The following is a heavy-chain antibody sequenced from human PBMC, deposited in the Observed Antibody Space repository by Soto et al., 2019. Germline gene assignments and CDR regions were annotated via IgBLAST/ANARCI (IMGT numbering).Heavy chain of an antibody. J-gene: IGHJ4*02. CDR3: ARGTRAATVTTMSY. CDR2: IWYDGSNK. CDR1: GFTFSSYG. V-gene: IGHV3-33*01. D-gene: IGHD4-17*01. Sequence: QVQLVESGGGVVQPGRSLRLSCAASGFTFSSYGMHWVRQAPGKGLEWVAVIWYDGSNKYYADSVKGRFTISRDNSKNPLYLQMNSLRAEDTAVYYCARGTRAATVTTMSYWGQGTLVTVSS.